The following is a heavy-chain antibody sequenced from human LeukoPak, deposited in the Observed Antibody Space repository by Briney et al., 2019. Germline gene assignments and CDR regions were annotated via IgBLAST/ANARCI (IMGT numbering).Heavy chain of an antibody. V-gene: IGHV3-30-3*01. J-gene: IGHJ4*02. CDR1: GFTFSSYA. CDR2: ISYDGNNE. CDR3: AKDLSRGSSWYVFDY. Sequence: QPGRSLRLSCAASGFTFSSYAMHWVRQAPGKGLEWVAVISYDGNNEYYADSVKGRFTISRDNSKNTLYLQMNSLKTEDTAVYYCAKDLSRGSSWYVFDYWGQGTLVTVSS. D-gene: IGHD6-13*01.